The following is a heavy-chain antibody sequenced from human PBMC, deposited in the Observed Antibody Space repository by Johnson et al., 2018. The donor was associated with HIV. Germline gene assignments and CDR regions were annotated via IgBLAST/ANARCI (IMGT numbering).Heavy chain of an antibody. CDR2: VGHDGGVY. J-gene: IGHJ3*02. CDR3: AGIAAAGGDAFDI. Sequence: VQLVESGGGVVQPGRSLRLSCVASGFTFSSYAMHWVRQAPGKGLEWVAHVGHDGGVYPYAESVKGRFTVYRDNSKNTLYLQMNSLRAGDTAVYYCAGIAAAGGDAFDIWGQGTMVTVSS. CDR1: GFTFSSYA. V-gene: IGHV3-30*14. D-gene: IGHD6-13*01.